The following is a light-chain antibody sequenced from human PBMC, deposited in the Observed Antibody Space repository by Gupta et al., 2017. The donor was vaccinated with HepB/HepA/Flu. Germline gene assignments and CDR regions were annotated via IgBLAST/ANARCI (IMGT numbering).Light chain of an antibody. CDR1: SSNIGAGYD. Sequence: QHVLTHPPPVSPAPGQRVTISCTGSSSNIGAGYDVPWYQQLPGTAPKLLISGNINRPSGVPDRFSGSKSGPSASLAITGLQAEDEADYYCQSYDSSRSVWVFGGGTKLTVL. CDR3: QSYDSSRSVWV. J-gene: IGLJ3*02. CDR2: GNI. V-gene: IGLV1-40*01.